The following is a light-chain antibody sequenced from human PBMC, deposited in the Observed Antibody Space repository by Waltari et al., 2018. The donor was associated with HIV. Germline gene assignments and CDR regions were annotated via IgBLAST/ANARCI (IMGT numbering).Light chain of an antibody. CDR1: QSVSSY. Sequence: DIQMTQSPPSVFVSVGDRVSITCRASQSVSSYLAWYQQKLGAAPKLLIYSASTLDTGVSSTFSASGSGTQFTLTITNLQPDDVATYFCQQYDSYPWTFGPGTRV. V-gene: IGKV1-5*03. J-gene: IGKJ1*01. CDR3: QQYDSYPWT. CDR2: SAS.